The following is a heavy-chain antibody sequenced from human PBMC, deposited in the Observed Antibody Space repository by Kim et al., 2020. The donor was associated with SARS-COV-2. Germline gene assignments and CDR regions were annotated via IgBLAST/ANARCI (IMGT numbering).Heavy chain of an antibody. V-gene: IGHV3-48*02. Sequence: GGSLRLSCAASGFSFSLYNMNWVRQAPGKGLEWVSFISGTSGTIHYAHSVRGRFTISRDNAGNSLFLQMSSLRDEDSAVYYCARDQNADWDYWGQGTLVT. CDR3: ARDQNADWDY. J-gene: IGHJ4*02. D-gene: IGHD3-9*01. CDR1: GFSFSLYN. CDR2: ISGTSGTI.